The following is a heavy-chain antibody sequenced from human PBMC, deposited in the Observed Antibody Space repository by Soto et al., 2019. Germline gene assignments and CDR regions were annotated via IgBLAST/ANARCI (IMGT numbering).Heavy chain of an antibody. Sequence: SETLSLTCAVSGGSISRGGYSCSWIRQPPEKGLEWIGYIYHSGSTYYNPSLKSRVTISVDRSKNQFSLKLSSVTDADTAVYYSARDNGCSSTSCPERYASDVWGQGTMVTVSS. D-gene: IGHD2-2*01. J-gene: IGHJ3*01. CDR2: IYHSGST. CDR3: ARDNGCSSTSCPERYASDV. V-gene: IGHV4-30-2*01. CDR1: GGSISRGGYS.